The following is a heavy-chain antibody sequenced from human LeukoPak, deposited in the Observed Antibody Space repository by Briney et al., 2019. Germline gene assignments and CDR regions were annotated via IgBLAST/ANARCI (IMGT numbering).Heavy chain of an antibody. CDR3: AKGDSSGYSEVGDDAFDI. J-gene: IGHJ3*02. CDR2: ISWNSGSI. D-gene: IGHD3-22*01. Sequence: PGGSLRLSCAASGFTFDDYAMHWVRQAPGKGLEWVSGISWNSGSIGYADSVKGRFTISRDNAKNSLYLQMNSLRAEDMALYYCAKGDSSGYSEVGDDAFDIWGQGTMVTVSS. CDR1: GFTFDDYA. V-gene: IGHV3-9*03.